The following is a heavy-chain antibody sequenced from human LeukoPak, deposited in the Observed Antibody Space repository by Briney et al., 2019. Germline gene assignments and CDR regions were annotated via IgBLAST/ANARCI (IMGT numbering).Heavy chain of an antibody. CDR2: IYRSGST. J-gene: IGHJ4*02. D-gene: IGHD2-15*01. CDR3: AREGYCSGGSCYSTPY. V-gene: IGHV4-61*02. Sequence: SETLSLTCTVSGGSISSGSYYWSWIRQPAGKGVEWIGRIYRSGSTNYNPSLKSRVTISVDTCKKQYSRKMSYVTAADTAVYYCAREGYCSGGSCYSTPYWGQGTLVTVSS. CDR1: GGSISSGSYY.